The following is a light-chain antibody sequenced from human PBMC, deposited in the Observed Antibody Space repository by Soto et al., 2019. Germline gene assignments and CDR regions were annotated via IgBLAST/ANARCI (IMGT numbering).Light chain of an antibody. CDR2: GAS. Sequence: EIVLTQSPATLSSFPGDRVTLSCRASQYINTRLAWYQHRPGQAPRLLIYGASSRATGIPDRFSGSGSGTEFTLTISRLEPEDFAVYYCQQYGSSSWTFGQGTKVDIK. CDR3: QQYGSSSWT. CDR1: QYINTR. J-gene: IGKJ1*01. V-gene: IGKV3-20*01.